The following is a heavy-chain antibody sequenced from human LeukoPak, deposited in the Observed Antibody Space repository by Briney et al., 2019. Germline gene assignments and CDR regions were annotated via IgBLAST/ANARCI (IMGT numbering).Heavy chain of an antibody. J-gene: IGHJ5*02. CDR3: ATSNNSGYPYFDP. CDR2: IYTSDTT. D-gene: IGHD3-9*01. V-gene: IGHV4-61*02. Sequence: SQTLPLTCTVSGGSMSSGNYYWSWIRQPAGGGLEWIGRIYTSDTTNYNPSLKSRVTISVDTSKNYFSLKLSSVTAADTAVYYCATSNNSGYPYFDPWGQGTLVTVSS. CDR1: GGSMSSGNYY.